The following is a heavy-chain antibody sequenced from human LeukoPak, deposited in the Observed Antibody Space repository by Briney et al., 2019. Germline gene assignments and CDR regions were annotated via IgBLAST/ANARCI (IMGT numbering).Heavy chain of an antibody. J-gene: IGHJ4*02. CDR2: ISYDGSNK. Sequence: AGGSLRLSCAASGFTFSSYAMHWVRQAPGKGLEWVTIISYDGSNKYYADSVKGRFTISRDNSKNTLYLQMNSLRAEDTAVYYCVRGQGDSSAGLDYWGQGTLVTVSS. V-gene: IGHV3-30-3*01. CDR1: GFTFSSYA. D-gene: IGHD3-22*01. CDR3: VRGQGDSSAGLDY.